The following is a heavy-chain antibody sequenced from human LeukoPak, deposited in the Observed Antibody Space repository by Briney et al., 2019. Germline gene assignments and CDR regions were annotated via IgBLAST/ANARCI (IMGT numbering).Heavy chain of an antibody. CDR1: GFTLSSYG. CDR2: IRYDGSNK. CDR3: ANFVEYCSSTSCYLGGGADY. V-gene: IGHV3-30*02. J-gene: IGHJ4*02. D-gene: IGHD2-2*01. Sequence: PGGSLRLSCAASGFTLSSYGMHWVRQAPGKGLEWVAFIRYDGSNKYYADSVKGRFTISRDNSKNKLYLQMNSLRAEDTAVYYCANFVEYCSSTSCYLGGGADYWGQGTLVTVSS.